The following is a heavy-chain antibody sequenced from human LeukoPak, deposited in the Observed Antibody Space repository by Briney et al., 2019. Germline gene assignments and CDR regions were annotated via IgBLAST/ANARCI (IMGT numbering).Heavy chain of an antibody. CDR1: GFTFSSNA. CDR3: AKEGRSLQTY. V-gene: IGHV3-7*03. J-gene: IGHJ4*02. D-gene: IGHD5-24*01. Sequence: GGSLRLSCAASGFTFSSNAMSWVRQAPGKGLEWVANIKEDGTETYYVDSVKGRFTISRDNAKNSLYLQMNSLRVEDTAVYYCAKEGRSLQTYWGQGTLVTVSS. CDR2: IKEDGTET.